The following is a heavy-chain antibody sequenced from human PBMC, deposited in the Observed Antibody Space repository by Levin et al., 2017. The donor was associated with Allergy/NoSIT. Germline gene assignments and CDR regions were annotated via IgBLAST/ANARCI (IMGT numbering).Heavy chain of an antibody. CDR2: ISYDGSNK. Sequence: AGGSLRLSCAASGFTFSSYAMHWVRQAPGKGLEWVAVISYDGSNKYYADSVKGRFTISRDNSKNTLYLQMNSLRAEDTAVYYCARDRQGTMVRGVITASRKDYWGQGTLVTVSS. CDR3: ARDRQGTMVRGVITASRKDY. CDR1: GFTFSSYA. J-gene: IGHJ4*02. D-gene: IGHD3-10*01. V-gene: IGHV3-30-3*01.